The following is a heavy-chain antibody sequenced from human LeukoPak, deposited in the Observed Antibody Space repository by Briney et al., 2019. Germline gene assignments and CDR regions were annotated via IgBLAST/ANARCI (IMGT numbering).Heavy chain of an antibody. CDR3: AIVDTAMVGP. CDR1: GGSFSGYY. CDR2: INHSGST. V-gene: IGHV4-34*01. D-gene: IGHD5-18*01. Sequence: SETLSLTCAVYGGSFSGYYWSWIRQPPGKGLEWIGEINHSGSTYYNPSLKSRVTISVDTSKNQFSLKLSSVTAADTAVYYCAIVDTAMVGPWGQGTLVTVSS. J-gene: IGHJ5*02.